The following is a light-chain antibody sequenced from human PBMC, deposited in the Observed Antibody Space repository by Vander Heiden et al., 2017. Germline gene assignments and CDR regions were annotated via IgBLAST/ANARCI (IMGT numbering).Light chain of an antibody. CDR3: QQRDSAPIA. V-gene: IGKV1-39*01. CDR1: HTISSH. CDR2: AGS. J-gene: IGKJ4*01. Sequence: DIQMTQSRSSLSASVGDRVTITCRASHTISSHLNWYPEDPGKGPKVLIYAGSSSQIGLRSRYSDHGSGRDFSLTIRRMQLADFATYCCQQRDSAPIAFGGGTKVEIK.